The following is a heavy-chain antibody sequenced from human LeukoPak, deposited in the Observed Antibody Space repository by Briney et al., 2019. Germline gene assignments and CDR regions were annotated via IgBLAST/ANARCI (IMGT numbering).Heavy chain of an antibody. V-gene: IGHV3-9*01. D-gene: IGHD4-17*01. CDR2: ISWNSGSI. J-gene: IGHJ3*02. Sequence: GGSLRLSCAASGFTFSAYSMNWVRQAPGKGQEWVSGISWNSGSIGHADSMNGRFTISRDNSKNSLYLQMNSLRAEDTAVYYCAKDPNGDYIGTFDIWGQGTMVTVSS. CDR1: GFTFSAYS. CDR3: AKDPNGDYIGTFDI.